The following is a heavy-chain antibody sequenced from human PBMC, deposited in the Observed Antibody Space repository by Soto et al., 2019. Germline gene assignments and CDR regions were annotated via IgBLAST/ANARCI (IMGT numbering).Heavy chain of an antibody. CDR1: GGSISSNNW. CDR2: IYHSGRT. V-gene: IGHV4-4*02. J-gene: IGHJ4*02. D-gene: IGHD3-3*01. Sequence: QVQLQESGPGLVKPSETLSLTCAVSGGSISSNNWWSWVRQAPGKGLEWIGEIYHSGRTSYNPSLRSRVTMSVDKSKNQFSLIVTSVTAADTAMYYCTKDGSGHPYYSDNWGPGTLVTVSS. CDR3: TKDGSGHPYYSDN.